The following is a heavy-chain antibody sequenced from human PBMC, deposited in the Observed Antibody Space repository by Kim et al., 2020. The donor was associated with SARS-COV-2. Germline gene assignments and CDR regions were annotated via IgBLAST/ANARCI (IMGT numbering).Heavy chain of an antibody. V-gene: IGHV1-3*01. Sequence: SQKFQGRVTITRDTSASTAYMELSSLRSEDTAVYYCVREMDYYDSSGYDYWGQGTLVTVSS. D-gene: IGHD3-22*01. CDR3: VREMDYYDSSGYDY. J-gene: IGHJ4*02.